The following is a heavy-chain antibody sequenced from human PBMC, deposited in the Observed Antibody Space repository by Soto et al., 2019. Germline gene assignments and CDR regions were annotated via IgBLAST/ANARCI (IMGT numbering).Heavy chain of an antibody. CDR2: ISYDGSNK. CDR3: ARDRIVGATAGGDY. V-gene: IGHV3-30-3*01. Sequence: GGSLRLSCAASGFTFSSYAMHWVRQAPGKGLEWVAVISYDGSNKYYADSVKGRFTISRDNSKNTLYLQMNSLRAEDTAVYYCARDRIVGATAGGDYWGQGTLVTVSS. CDR1: GFTFSSYA. J-gene: IGHJ4*02. D-gene: IGHD1-26*01.